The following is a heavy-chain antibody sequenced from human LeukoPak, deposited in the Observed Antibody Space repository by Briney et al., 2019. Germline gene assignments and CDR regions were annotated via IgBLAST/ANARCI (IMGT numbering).Heavy chain of an antibody. V-gene: IGHV1-18*01. J-gene: IGHJ4*02. Sequence: ASVKVSCKASGGTFSSYAISWVRQAPGQGLEWMGWISAYNGNTNYAQKLQGRVTMTTDTSTSTAYMELRSLRSDDTAVYYCAREDYDILTGYIVWGQGTLVTVSS. CDR1: GGTFSSYA. CDR3: AREDYDILTGYIV. D-gene: IGHD3-9*01. CDR2: ISAYNGNT.